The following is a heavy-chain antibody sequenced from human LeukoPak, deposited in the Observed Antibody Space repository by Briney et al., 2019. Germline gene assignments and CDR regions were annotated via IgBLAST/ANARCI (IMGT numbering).Heavy chain of an antibody. V-gene: IGHV4-61*02. CDR1: GGSISSGSYY. CDR3: ARDLGVREDAFDI. Sequence: SETLSLTCTVSGGSISSGSYYWSWIRQPAGKGLEWIGRIYTSGSTNYNPSLKSRVTISVDTSKNQFSLKLSSVTAADTAVYYCARDLGVREDAFDIWGQGTMVTVSS. D-gene: IGHD3-10*01. CDR2: IYTSGST. J-gene: IGHJ3*02.